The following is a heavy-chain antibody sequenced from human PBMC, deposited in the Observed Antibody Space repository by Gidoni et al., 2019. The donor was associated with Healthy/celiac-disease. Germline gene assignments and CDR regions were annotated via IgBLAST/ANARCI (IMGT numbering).Heavy chain of an antibody. Sequence: EVQLVESGGGLVQPGWSLRLSCAASGFTFDDYAMHWVRQAPGKGLEWVSGISWNSGSIGYADSVKGRFTISRDNAKNSLYLQMNSLRAEDTALYYCAKGDWGWNFDYWGQGTLVTVSS. J-gene: IGHJ4*02. V-gene: IGHV3-9*01. CDR1: GFTFDDYA. D-gene: IGHD7-27*01. CDR3: AKGDWGWNFDY. CDR2: ISWNSGSI.